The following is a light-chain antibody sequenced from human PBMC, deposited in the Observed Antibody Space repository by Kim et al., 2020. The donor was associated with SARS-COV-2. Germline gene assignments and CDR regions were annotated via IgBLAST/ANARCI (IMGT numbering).Light chain of an antibody. CDR2: EVR. CDR1: SSDFGDYPY. Sequence: GQSVNSSCSGISSDFGDYPYVSWYQQHPGKAPTLIIYEVRYRPSGVPDRFSGSKSGNTASLTVSGLQAEDEADYYCSSSAGSNNLVFGGGTRLTVL. J-gene: IGLJ3*02. V-gene: IGLV2-8*01. CDR3: SSSAGSNNLV.